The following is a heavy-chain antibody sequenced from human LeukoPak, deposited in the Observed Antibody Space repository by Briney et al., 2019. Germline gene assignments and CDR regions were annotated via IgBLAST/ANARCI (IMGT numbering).Heavy chain of an antibody. D-gene: IGHD5-18*01. J-gene: IGHJ4*02. Sequence: ASVKVSCKASGYTFTHYAMNWVRQAPGQGLEWMGWINSNTGTPTYAQGFTGRFVFSLDTSVSTAYLQISSLKAEDTAVYYCARDSKVDTAIWGQGTLVTVSS. CDR2: INSNTGTP. CDR3: ARDSKVDTAI. CDR1: GYTFTHYA. V-gene: IGHV7-4-1*02.